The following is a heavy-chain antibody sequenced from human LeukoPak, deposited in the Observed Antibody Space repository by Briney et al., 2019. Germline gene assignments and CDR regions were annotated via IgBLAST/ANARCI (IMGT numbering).Heavy chain of an antibody. Sequence: AGGSLRLSCAASGFTFSSYGMPWVRPAPGKGLEWVAFIRYDGSNKYYADSVKGRFTISRDNSKNTLYLQMNSLKAEDTAVYYCAKHVWASVWFFDYWGQGTLVTVSS. V-gene: IGHV3-30*02. J-gene: IGHJ4*02. CDR2: IRYDGSNK. D-gene: IGHD3-16*01. CDR1: GFTFSSYG. CDR3: AKHVWASVWFFDY.